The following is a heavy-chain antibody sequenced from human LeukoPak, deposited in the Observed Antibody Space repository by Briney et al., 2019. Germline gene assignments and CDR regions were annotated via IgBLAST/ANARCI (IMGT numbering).Heavy chain of an antibody. CDR1: GYTFTDYY. Sequence: ASVKVSCKASGYTFTDYYMHWVRQAPGQGLEWMGWINPNSGGTNYAQKFQGRVTMTRDTSISTAYMELSRLRSDDTAVYYCARDLTMVRGVNYYYYYGMDVWGQGTTVTVSS. J-gene: IGHJ6*02. V-gene: IGHV1-2*02. D-gene: IGHD3-10*01. CDR3: ARDLTMVRGVNYYYYYGMDV. CDR2: INPNSGGT.